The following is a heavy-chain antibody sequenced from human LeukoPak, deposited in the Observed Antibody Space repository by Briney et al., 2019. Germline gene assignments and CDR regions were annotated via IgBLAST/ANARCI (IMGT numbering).Heavy chain of an antibody. CDR3: SRDGYDFWSGFESKNWFDP. J-gene: IGHJ5*02. CDR1: GYTFTGYY. Sequence: ASVTVSCKASGYTFTGYYMHWVRQAPGQGLEWMGWINPNSGGANYAQKFQGRVTMTRDTSISTACMELSRLRSDDTAVYYCSRDGYDFWSGFESKNWFDPWGQGTLVTVSS. D-gene: IGHD3-3*01. V-gene: IGHV1-2*02. CDR2: INPNSGGA.